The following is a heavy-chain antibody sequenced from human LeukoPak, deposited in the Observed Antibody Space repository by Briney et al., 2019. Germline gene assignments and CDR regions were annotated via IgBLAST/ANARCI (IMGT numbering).Heavy chain of an antibody. V-gene: IGHV1-8*01. CDR3: ARAAGGFDY. J-gene: IGHJ4*02. Sequence: ASVKVSCKASGYSFTSYDFNWVRQAPGQGLEWIGWMNPNIGNTGYAQKFQGRVTITTDESTSTAYMELSSLRSEDTAVYYCARAAGGFDYWGQGTLVTVSS. CDR1: GYSFTSYD. D-gene: IGHD3-10*01. CDR2: MNPNIGNT.